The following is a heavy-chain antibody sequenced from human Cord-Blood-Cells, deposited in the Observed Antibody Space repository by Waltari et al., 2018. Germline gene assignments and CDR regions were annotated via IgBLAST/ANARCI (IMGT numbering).Heavy chain of an antibody. D-gene: IGHD6-13*01. Sequence: QVQLVESGGGVVQPGRSLRLSCAASGFTFSSYAMHWVSPAPGKGLEWVAVIPQDGSNKYYADSVKGRFTISRDNSKNTLYLQMNSLRAEDTAVYYCAREGSSSSWYEFDYWGQGTLVTVSS. J-gene: IGHJ4*02. CDR3: AREGSSSSWYEFDY. CDR1: GFTFSSYA. CDR2: IPQDGSNK. V-gene: IGHV3-30-3*01.